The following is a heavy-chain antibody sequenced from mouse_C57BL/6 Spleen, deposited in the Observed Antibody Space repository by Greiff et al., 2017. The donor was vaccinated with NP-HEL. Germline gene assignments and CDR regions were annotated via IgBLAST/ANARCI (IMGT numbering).Heavy chain of an antibody. Sequence: VQLQQPGAELVKPGASVKMSCKASGYTFTSYWITWVKQRPGQGLEWIGDIYPGSGSTNYNEKFKSKATLTVDTSSSTAYLQLSSLRSEDSAVYYCARYGYYDYGYWYFDVWGTGTTVTVSS. CDR2: IYPGSGST. D-gene: IGHD2-4*01. J-gene: IGHJ1*03. CDR1: GYTFTSYW. CDR3: ARYGYYDYGYWYFDV. V-gene: IGHV1-55*01.